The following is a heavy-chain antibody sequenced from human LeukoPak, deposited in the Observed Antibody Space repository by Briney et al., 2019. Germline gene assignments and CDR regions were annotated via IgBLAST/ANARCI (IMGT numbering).Heavy chain of an antibody. J-gene: IGHJ5*02. CDR3: AKEPSYGDYEGEIGWFDP. CDR1: GFTFSSYW. V-gene: IGHV3-74*01. Sequence: PGGSLRLSCAASGFTFSSYWMHWVRQAPGKGLLWVSRINIVGSSTSYADSANGRFTISRDNAKNTLYLQMNSLIAEDTAVYYCAKEPSYGDYEGEIGWFDPWGQGTLVTVSS. D-gene: IGHD4-17*01. CDR2: INIVGSST.